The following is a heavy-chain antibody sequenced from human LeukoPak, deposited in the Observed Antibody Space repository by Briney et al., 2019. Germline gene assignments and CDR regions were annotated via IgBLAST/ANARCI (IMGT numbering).Heavy chain of an antibody. J-gene: IGHJ5*02. D-gene: IGHD4-17*01. Sequence: GGSLRLFCAASGFTFSSYGMHWVRQAPGKGLEWVAVIWYDGSNKYYADSVKGRFTISRDNSKNTLYLQMNSLRAEDTAVYYCARDQAVTTVNWFDPWGQGTLVTVSS. CDR1: GFTFSSYG. CDR2: IWYDGSNK. CDR3: ARDQAVTTVNWFDP. V-gene: IGHV3-33*01.